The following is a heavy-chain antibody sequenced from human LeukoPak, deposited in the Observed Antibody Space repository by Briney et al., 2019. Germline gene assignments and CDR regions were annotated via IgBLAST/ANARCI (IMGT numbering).Heavy chain of an antibody. CDR1: GFTFSSYW. Sequence: GGSLRLSCAASGFTFSSYWMSWVRQAPGKGLEWVANIKQDGSEKYYVDSVKGRFTISRDNAKNSLYLQMDSLRAEDTAVYYCARDRYYDFWSGYPYMANWFDPWGQGTLVTVSS. V-gene: IGHV3-7*01. CDR2: IKQDGSEK. CDR3: ARDRYYDFWSGYPYMANWFDP. J-gene: IGHJ5*02. D-gene: IGHD3-3*01.